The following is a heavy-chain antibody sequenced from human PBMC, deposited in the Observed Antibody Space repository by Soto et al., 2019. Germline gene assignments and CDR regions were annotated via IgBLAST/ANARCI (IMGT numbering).Heavy chain of an antibody. Sequence: EVQLVESGGGLVQPGGSLRLSCAASGFTFSSYSMNWVRQAPGKGLEWVSYISSSSSTIYYADSVKGRFTISRDNAKNSLYLQMNSLRAEDTAVYYCANDFWSGYYTPEDAFDIWGQGTMVTVSS. CDR3: ANDFWSGYYTPEDAFDI. J-gene: IGHJ3*02. CDR1: GFTFSSYS. D-gene: IGHD3-3*01. V-gene: IGHV3-48*01. CDR2: ISSSSSTI.